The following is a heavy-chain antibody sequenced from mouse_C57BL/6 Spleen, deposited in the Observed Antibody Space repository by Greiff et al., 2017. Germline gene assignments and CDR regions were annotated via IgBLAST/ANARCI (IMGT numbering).Heavy chain of an antibody. CDR3: ALITTVVNYYAMDY. CDR1: GYAFSSSW. V-gene: IGHV1-82*01. Sequence: VKLMESGPELVKPGASVKISCKASGYAFSSSWMNWVKQRPGKGLEWIGRIYPGDGDTNYNGKFKGKATLTADKSSSTAYMQLSSLTSEDSAVYFCALITTVVNYYAMDYWGQGTSVTVSS. D-gene: IGHD1-1*01. J-gene: IGHJ4*01. CDR2: IYPGDGDT.